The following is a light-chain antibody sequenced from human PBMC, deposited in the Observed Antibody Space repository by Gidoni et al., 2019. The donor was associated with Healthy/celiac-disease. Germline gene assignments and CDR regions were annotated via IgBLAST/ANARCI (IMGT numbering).Light chain of an antibody. Sequence: IVLTQSPGTLSLSPGERATLSCRASQCVSSSYLAWYQQKPGQAPRLLIYGASSRATGIPDRFSGSGSGTDFTRTISRLEPEDFAVYYCQQYGSSSWTFGQGTKVEIK. CDR1: QCVSSSY. CDR2: GAS. J-gene: IGKJ1*01. V-gene: IGKV3-20*01. CDR3: QQYGSSSWT.